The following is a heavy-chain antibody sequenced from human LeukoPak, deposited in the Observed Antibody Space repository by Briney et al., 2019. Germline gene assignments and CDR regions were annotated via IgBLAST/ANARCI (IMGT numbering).Heavy chain of an antibody. CDR1: GASITSHPW. Sequence: KPSGTLSLTCAVSGASITSHPWNWVRQPPGKGLEWIGEMYNSGTSTFKPSLRSRVIMFFDESKNHFSLKLNSVTAADTAVYYCVRGGNWDFDYWGQGVLVIVSS. D-gene: IGHD7-27*01. CDR2: MYNSGTS. J-gene: IGHJ4*02. CDR3: VRGGNWDFDY. V-gene: IGHV4-4*02.